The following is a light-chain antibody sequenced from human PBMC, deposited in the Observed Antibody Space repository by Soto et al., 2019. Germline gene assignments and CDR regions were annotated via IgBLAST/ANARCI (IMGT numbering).Light chain of an antibody. CDR3: QQRSKWRT. Sequence: EIVMTQSPATLPVSPGERSTLSFRASQSVSSYLAWYQQKPGQAPRLLIYDASKRATGIPARFSGSGFGTDYTLTISSLEPEDFAVYYCQQRSKWRTFGQGTKVDNK. CDR2: DAS. J-gene: IGKJ1*01. CDR1: QSVSSY. V-gene: IGKV3-11*01.